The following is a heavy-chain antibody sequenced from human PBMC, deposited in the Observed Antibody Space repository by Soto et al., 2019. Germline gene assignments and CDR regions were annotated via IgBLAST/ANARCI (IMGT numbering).Heavy chain of an antibody. CDR2: IHYSGRT. D-gene: IGHD4-4*01. CDR3: ARREGGVSTGVDY. V-gene: IGHV4-39*01. Sequence: QLQLQESGPGLVKTSETLSLTCTVSGGSISSSSYYWGWIRQPPGKGLEWIGSIHYSGRTYYNPSLKRRVTISLDTSNNQFSLKVTSVTAADTAVYYCARREGGVSTGVDYWGQGTLVTVSS. J-gene: IGHJ4*02. CDR1: GGSISSSSYY.